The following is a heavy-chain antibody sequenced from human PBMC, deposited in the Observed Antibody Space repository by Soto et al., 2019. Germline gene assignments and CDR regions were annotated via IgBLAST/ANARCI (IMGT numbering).Heavy chain of an antibody. J-gene: IGHJ4*02. D-gene: IGHD2-15*01. CDR2: VSISGGST. CDR1: GFTFSNYA. V-gene: IGHV3-23*01. Sequence: EVQLLESGGGLVQPGGSLRLSCAASGFTFSNYAMSWVRQAPGKGLEWVSAVSISGGSTYYADSVKGRFTISRDNSKNTPCLQMNSLRAEDTAIYCCAKWVGIGCTGGSCYSFDYWGQGQVVSVSS. CDR3: AKWVGIGCTGGSCYSFDY.